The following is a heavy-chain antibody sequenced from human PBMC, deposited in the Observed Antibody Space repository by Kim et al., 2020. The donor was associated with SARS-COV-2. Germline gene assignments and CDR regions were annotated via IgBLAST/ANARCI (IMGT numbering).Heavy chain of an antibody. CDR3: ARHHTTVAYKYYYYGMDV. J-gene: IGHJ6*02. V-gene: IGHV4-39*01. D-gene: IGHD4-17*01. Sequence: LNSRVTISVDTSKNQFSLKRSSVTAADTAVYYCARHHTTVAYKYYYYGMDVWGQGTTVTVSS.